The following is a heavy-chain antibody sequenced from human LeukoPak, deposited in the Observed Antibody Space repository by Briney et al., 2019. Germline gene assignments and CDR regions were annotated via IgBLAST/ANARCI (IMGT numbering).Heavy chain of an antibody. J-gene: IGHJ4*02. Sequence: GGSPRLSCAASGFTFSSYGMSWVRQAPGKGLEWVSAISGSGGSTYYADSVKGRFTISRDNSKNTLYLQMNSLRAEDTAVYYCAKADYCSGGSCYSLGFDYWGQGTLVTVSS. D-gene: IGHD2-15*01. CDR3: AKADYCSGGSCYSLGFDY. CDR2: ISGSGGST. V-gene: IGHV3-23*01. CDR1: GFTFSSYG.